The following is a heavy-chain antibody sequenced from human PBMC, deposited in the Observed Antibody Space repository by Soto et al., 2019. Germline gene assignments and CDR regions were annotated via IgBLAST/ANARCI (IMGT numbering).Heavy chain of an antibody. CDR1: GFTFSSYA. V-gene: IGHV3-23*01. CDR2: ISGSGGST. CDR3: AKSRRTVAAAGTGNFQHV. J-gene: IGHJ4*02. Sequence: GGSLRLSCAASGFTFSSYAMSWVRQAPGKGLEWVSAISGSGGSTYYADSVKGRFTISRDNSKNTLYLQMNSLRAEDTAVYYCAKSRRTVAAAGTGNFQHVWGQGTLVTVSS. D-gene: IGHD6-13*01.